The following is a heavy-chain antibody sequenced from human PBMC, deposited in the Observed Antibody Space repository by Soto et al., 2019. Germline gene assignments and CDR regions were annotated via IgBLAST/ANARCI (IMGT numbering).Heavy chain of an antibody. Sequence: EEQLVQSGGGLVQPGGSLRLSCAASGFSFSSYDLFWVRQAPGKGLEYVSAVSRNGINTYYANSVKGRFTISRDNSKNIMYLQMGTLRAEDMAVYYCAMTYYEFDVWGKGTTVIVSS. V-gene: IGHV3-64*01. D-gene: IGHD3-3*01. CDR1: GFSFSSYD. J-gene: IGHJ6*04. CDR3: AMTYYEFDV. CDR2: VSRNGINT.